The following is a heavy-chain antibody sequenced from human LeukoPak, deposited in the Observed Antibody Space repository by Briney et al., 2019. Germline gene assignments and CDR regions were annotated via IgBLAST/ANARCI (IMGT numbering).Heavy chain of an antibody. Sequence: GGSLRLSCAVSGFTFSSYWMTWVRQAPGKGLEWVANINEDGREKYYVDSVKGRFTISRDNAKNSLYLQMNSLRAEDTAVYYCARSGDDEIVVVPAAMPGESDYYMDVWGKGTTVTVSS. CDR1: GFTFSSYW. V-gene: IGHV3-7*01. D-gene: IGHD2-2*01. CDR3: ARSGDDEIVVVPAAMPGESDYYMDV. CDR2: INEDGREK. J-gene: IGHJ6*03.